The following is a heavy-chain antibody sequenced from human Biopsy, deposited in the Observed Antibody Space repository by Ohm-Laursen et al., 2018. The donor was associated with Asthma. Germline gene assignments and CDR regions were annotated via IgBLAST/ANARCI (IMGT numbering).Heavy chain of an antibody. CDR1: GYTFIGCH. Sequence: ASVKVSCNASGYTFIGCHIHWMRQAPGQGLEWMGRINPNSGGTNYAQKFQGSVTMTRDTSISTAYMEVSRLRSDDTAVYYCARGQKSAGDRWFDPWGQGTLVTVSS. D-gene: IGHD6-13*01. CDR3: ARGQKSAGDRWFDP. V-gene: IGHV1-2*06. CDR2: INPNSGGT. J-gene: IGHJ5*02.